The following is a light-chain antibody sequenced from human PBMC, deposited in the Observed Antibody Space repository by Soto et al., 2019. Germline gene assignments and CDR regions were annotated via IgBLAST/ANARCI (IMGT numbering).Light chain of an antibody. V-gene: IGLV1-44*01. CDR3: AAWDDSLNGPL. CDR2: SNN. Sequence: QSVLTQPPSASGTPGQRVTISCSGSSSNIGSNTVNWYQQLPGTAPTLLIYSNNQRPSGVPDRFSCSKSGTSASLAVNGLQSGDEADYYCAAWDDSLNGPLFGGGTKLTVL. CDR1: SSNIGSNT. J-gene: IGLJ3*02.